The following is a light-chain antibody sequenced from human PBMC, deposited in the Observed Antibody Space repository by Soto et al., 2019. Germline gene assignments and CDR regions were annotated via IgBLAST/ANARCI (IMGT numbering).Light chain of an antibody. CDR2: AAS. V-gene: IGKV1-39*01. J-gene: IGKJ2*01. CDR1: QSVSTY. CDR3: QQTKYVPYT. Sequence: DIQMTQSPSSLSASVGDRVTITCRASQSVSTYLNWYQQKPGKAPKLLICAASNLQTGVPSRFTGSGSGTDFALTMSSLQPEDFATYYCQQTKYVPYTFGQRTKLEIK.